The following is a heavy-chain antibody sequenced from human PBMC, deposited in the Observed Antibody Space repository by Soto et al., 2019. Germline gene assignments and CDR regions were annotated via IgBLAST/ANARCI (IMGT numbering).Heavy chain of an antibody. V-gene: IGHV4-30-2*01. Sequence: SQTLSLTCAVSGGSISSGGYSLSWIRPPPGKGLEWIGYIYHSGSTYYNPSLKSRVTISVDRSKNQFSLKLSSVTAADTAVYYCARGGPYYDFWSGSLRFDYWGQGALVTVSS. J-gene: IGHJ4*02. CDR2: IYHSGST. CDR3: ARGGPYYDFWSGSLRFDY. D-gene: IGHD3-3*01. CDR1: GGSISSGGYS.